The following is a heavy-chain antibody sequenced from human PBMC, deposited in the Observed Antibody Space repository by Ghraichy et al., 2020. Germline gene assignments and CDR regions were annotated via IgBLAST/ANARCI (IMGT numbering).Heavy chain of an antibody. D-gene: IGHD3-3*01. J-gene: IGHJ5*02. CDR2: INHSGST. CDR3: ARHRCITIFGVVIFRWFDP. V-gene: IGHV4-34*01. CDR1: GGSFSGYY. Sequence: SENLSLTCAVYGGSFSGYYWSWIRQPPGKGLEWIGEINHSGSTNYNPSLKSRVTISVDTSKNQFSLKLSSVTAADTAVYYCARHRCITIFGVVIFRWFDPWGQGTLVTVSS.